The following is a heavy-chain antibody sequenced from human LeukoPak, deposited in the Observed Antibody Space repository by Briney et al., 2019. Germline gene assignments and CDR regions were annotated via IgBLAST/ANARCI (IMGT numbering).Heavy chain of an antibody. CDR1: GYTFIDYY. J-gene: IGHJ4*02. V-gene: IGHV1-18*04. CDR3: ARFIAAAGLGTYYFDY. D-gene: IGHD6-13*01. CDR2: ISAYNGNT. Sequence: ASVKVSCKASGYTFIDYYMHWVRQAPGQGLEWMGWISAYNGNTNYAQKLQGRVTMTTDTSTSTAYMELRSLRSDDTAVYYCARFIAAAGLGTYYFDYWGQGTLVTVSS.